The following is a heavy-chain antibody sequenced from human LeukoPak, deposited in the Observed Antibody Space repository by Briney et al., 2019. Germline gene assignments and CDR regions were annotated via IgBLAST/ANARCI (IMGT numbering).Heavy chain of an antibody. J-gene: IGHJ4*02. V-gene: IGHV1-18*01. D-gene: IGHD3-22*01. CDR1: GYTFTSYG. CDR3: ATGEPLIDSSGYFLREGLLLLDY. CDR2: ISAYNGNT. Sequence: GASVKVSCKASGYTFTSYGISWVRQAPGQGLEWMGWISAYNGNTNYAQKLQGRVTMTTDTSTSTAYMELRSLRSDDTAVYYCATGEPLIDSSGYFLREGLLLLDYWGQGTLVTVSS.